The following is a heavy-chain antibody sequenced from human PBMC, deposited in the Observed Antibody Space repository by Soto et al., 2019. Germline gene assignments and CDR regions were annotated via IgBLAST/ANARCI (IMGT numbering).Heavy chain of an antibody. CDR3: AKHRGGTSDAFDI. V-gene: IGHV3-23*01. Sequence: EVQLLESGGGLVQPGGSLRLSCAASGLTFSGDAMTWVRQAPGKGLEWVSAISGRGGTTYYADSVKGRFAISRDSSKNTLYLQVNSLRADDTALYYCAKHRGGTSDAFDIWGQGTMVSVSS. J-gene: IGHJ3*02. CDR2: ISGRGGTT. CDR1: GLTFSGDA.